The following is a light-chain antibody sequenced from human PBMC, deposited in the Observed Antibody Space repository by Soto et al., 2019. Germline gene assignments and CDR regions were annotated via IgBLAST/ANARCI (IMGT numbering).Light chain of an antibody. CDR3: QQYNNYPRT. CDR2: RAS. CDR1: QTVDTW. Sequence: DIQMTQFPSTLPASVGDTVTITCRASQTVDTWLAWYQQKPGKAPSLLIYRASSLESGVPSRFSGSGSGTEFTLTNRSLQPDDFASYYCQQYNNYPRTFGQGTKVDIK. J-gene: IGKJ1*01. V-gene: IGKV1-5*03.